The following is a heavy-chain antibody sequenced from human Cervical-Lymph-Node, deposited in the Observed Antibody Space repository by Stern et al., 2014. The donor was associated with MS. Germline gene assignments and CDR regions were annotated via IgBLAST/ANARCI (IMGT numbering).Heavy chain of an antibody. CDR3: ARGDYCSSTSCYRQPSRNSPCGCNWFDP. V-gene: IGHV4-61*02. Sequence: QLQLQESGPGLVKPSQTLSLTCTVSGGSISSGSYYWSWIRQPAGKGLEWIGRIYTSGSTNYKPSLKSRVTISGETSKNQFSLKLGSLTAADTAVYYCARGDYCSSTSCYRQPSRNSPCGCNWFDPWGQGTLVTVSS. D-gene: IGHD2-2*02. J-gene: IGHJ5*02. CDR2: IYTSGST. CDR1: GGSISSGSYY.